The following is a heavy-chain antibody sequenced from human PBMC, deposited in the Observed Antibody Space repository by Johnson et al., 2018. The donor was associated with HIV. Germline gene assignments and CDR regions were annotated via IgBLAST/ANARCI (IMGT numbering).Heavy chain of an antibody. CDR1: GFTVSSNY. J-gene: IGHJ3*02. V-gene: IGHV3-66*01. Sequence: VPLVESGGGLVQPGGSLRLSCAASGFTVSSNYMSWVRQAPGKGLEWVSVIYSGGSTYYADSVKGRFTISRDNSKNTLYLQMNSLRAEDTAVYYCAKGLRPYGSGPSDAFDIWGQGTMVTVSS. CDR3: AKGLRPYGSGPSDAFDI. D-gene: IGHD3-10*01. CDR2: IYSGGST.